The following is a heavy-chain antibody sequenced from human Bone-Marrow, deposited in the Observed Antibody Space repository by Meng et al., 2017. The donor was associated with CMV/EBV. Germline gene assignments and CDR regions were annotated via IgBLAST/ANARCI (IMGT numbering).Heavy chain of an antibody. D-gene: IGHD6-13*01. CDR1: GFTFSSYD. CDR3: ARVAAAGRGMDV. V-gene: IGHV3-13*01. Sequence: GESLEISCAASGFTFSSYDMHWVRQATGKGLEWVSAIGTAGDTYYPGSVKGRFTISRDNAKNSLFLQMNSLRAEDTAVYYCARVAAAGRGMDVWGQGTTVTVSS. J-gene: IGHJ6*02. CDR2: IGTAGDT.